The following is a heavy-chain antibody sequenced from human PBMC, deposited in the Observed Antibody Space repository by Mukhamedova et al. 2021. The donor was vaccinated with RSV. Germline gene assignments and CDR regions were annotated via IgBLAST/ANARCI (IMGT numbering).Heavy chain of an antibody. J-gene: IGHJ3*02. D-gene: IGHD6-6*01. V-gene: IGHV1-46*01. Sequence: VTMTRDTSTSTVYMELSSLRSEDTAVYYCARAYSSFDAFDIWGQGTMVTVSS. CDR3: ARAYSSFDAFDI.